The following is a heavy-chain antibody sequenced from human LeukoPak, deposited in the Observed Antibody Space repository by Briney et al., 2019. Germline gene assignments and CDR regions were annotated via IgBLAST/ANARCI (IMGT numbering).Heavy chain of an antibody. D-gene: IGHD5-12*01. V-gene: IGHV1-3*04. J-gene: IGHJ4*02. CDR3: ARVGYSGYDSRPVFNY. Sequence: ASVKVSCKASGYTFTNYALHWVRQAPGQRPEWMGWINTGNGNTKYSQKFQGRVTITRATSASTAYMELSSLRSEDTAVYYCARVGYSGYDSRPVFNYWGQGTLVTVSS. CDR2: INTGNGNT. CDR1: GYTFTNYA.